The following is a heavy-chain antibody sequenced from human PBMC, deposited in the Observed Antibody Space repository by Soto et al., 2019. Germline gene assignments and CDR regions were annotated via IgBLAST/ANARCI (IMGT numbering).Heavy chain of an antibody. J-gene: IGHJ6*02. Sequence: SGPTLVNQTQTLTLTCTFSGFSLSTSGVGVGWIRQPPGKALEWLALIYWNDDKRYSPSLKSRLTITKDTSKNQVVLTMTNRGSVGTATYYCAHSPNSSTVYDFWSGYPRYGMDFWGQG. V-gene: IGHV2-5*01. CDR1: GFSLSTSGVG. D-gene: IGHD3-3*01. CDR2: IYWNDDK. CDR3: AHSPNSSTVYDFWSGYPRYGMDF.